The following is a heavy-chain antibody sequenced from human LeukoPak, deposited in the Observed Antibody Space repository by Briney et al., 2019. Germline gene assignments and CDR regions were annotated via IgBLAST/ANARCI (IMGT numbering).Heavy chain of an antibody. CDR3: AKDTTAWWYHRAYMNV. J-gene: IGHJ6*03. CDR2: ISGSGDKT. D-gene: IGHD2-15*01. Sequence: GSLRLSCAASGFSLSTYALSWVRQAPGGGLEWVAAISGSGDKTYHADSVKGRFTISKDNSENRRSLQMDSLRAEDTAVYFCAKDTTAWWYHRAYMNVWGKGTTVTVSS. V-gene: IGHV3-23*01. CDR1: GFSLSTYA.